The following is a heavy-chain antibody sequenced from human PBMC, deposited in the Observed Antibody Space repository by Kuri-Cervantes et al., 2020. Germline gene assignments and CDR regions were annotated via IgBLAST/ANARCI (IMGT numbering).Heavy chain of an antibody. V-gene: IGHV4-39*01. D-gene: IGHD3-22*01. Sequence: GSLRLSCTVSGGSISSSSYYWGWIRQPPGKGLEWIGSIYYSGSTYYNPSLKSRVTISVDTSKNQFSLKLSSVTAADTAVYYCASPPYYDSSGYPGAWGQGTLVTVSS. CDR2: IYYSGST. J-gene: IGHJ4*02. CDR1: GGSISSSSYY. CDR3: ASPPYYDSSGYPGA.